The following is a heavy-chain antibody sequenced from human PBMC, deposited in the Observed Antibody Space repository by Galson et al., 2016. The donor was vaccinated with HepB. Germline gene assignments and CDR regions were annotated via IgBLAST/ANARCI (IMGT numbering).Heavy chain of an antibody. CDR2: IWHDGTQK. V-gene: IGHV3-33*01. J-gene: IGHJ6*04. D-gene: IGHD3-3*01. CDR3: ARAGVPPSYHYFAMDV. Sequence: SLRLSCAASGLTFSYYGMHWVRQAPGKGLEWVAVIWHDGTQKQYIDSVKGRFTISKDNSKNTLYLQMSNLRDEDTAVYYCARAGVPPSYHYFAMDVWGKGTTVTVSS. CDR1: GLTFSYYG.